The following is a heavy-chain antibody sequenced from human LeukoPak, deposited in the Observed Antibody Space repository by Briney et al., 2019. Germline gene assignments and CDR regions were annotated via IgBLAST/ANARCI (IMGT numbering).Heavy chain of an antibody. V-gene: IGHV3-9*01. Sequence: PAGGSLRLSCAASGFTFSSYAMHWVRQAPGKGLEWVSGISWNSGSIGYADSVKGRFTISRDNAKNSLYLQMNSLRAEDTALYYCARGFGDCSGGSCYSDAFDIWGQGTMVTVSS. CDR3: ARGFGDCSGGSCYSDAFDI. D-gene: IGHD2-15*01. CDR2: ISWNSGSI. J-gene: IGHJ3*02. CDR1: GFTFSSYA.